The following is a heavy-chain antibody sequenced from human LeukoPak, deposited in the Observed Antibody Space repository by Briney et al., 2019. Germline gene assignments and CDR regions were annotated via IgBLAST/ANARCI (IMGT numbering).Heavy chain of an antibody. V-gene: IGHV4-59*01. CDR1: DGSISSYY. Sequence: SETLSLTCTVSDGSISSYYWSWIRQPPGKGLEWIGHIYYSGSTNYNPSLKSRVAISVDTSKNQFSLTLTSVTAADTAVYYCARDRFDEPYYYYGLVVWGQGTTVTVSS. CDR2: IYYSGST. CDR3: ARDRFDEPYYYYGLVV. J-gene: IGHJ6*02. D-gene: IGHD1-14*01.